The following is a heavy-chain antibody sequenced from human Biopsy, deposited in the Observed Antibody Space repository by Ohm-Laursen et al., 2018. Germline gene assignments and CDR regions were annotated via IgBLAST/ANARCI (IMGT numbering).Heavy chain of an antibody. V-gene: IGHV3-33*01. Sequence: SLRLSCTTSGFTFSVYAMHWVRQAPGKGLEWVAIIWYDGSSEYYADSVKGRFTISRDNSKNTVYLQMNSLRVEDTAVYYCARDPIVGSKADGMDVWGQGTTVTVSS. D-gene: IGHD1-26*01. J-gene: IGHJ6*02. CDR2: IWYDGSSE. CDR1: GFTFSVYA. CDR3: ARDPIVGSKADGMDV.